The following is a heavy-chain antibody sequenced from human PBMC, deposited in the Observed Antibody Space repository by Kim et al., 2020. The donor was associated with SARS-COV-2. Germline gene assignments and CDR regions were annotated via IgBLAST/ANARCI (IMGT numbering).Heavy chain of an antibody. Sequence: SETLSLTCAVYGGPFSGYHWSWVRQPPGKGLEWIGEINHSGSVIHNPSLKSRVSISIDTSKNQLSLKLTSVTAADTAFYFCARGRAGVVPSPILGLGPHYDYFIMDVWGHGTTVTVSS. J-gene: IGHJ6*02. CDR3: ARGRAGVVPSPILGLGPHYDYFIMDV. CDR2: INHSGSV. D-gene: IGHD3-10*01. V-gene: IGHV4-34*01. CDR1: GGPFSGYH.